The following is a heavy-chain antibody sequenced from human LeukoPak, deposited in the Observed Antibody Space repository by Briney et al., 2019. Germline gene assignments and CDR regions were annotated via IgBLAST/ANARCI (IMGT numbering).Heavy chain of an antibody. CDR2: INPNSGGT. CDR3: ARGGYGSGSYYRY. D-gene: IGHD3-10*01. V-gene: IGHV1-2*02. CDR1: GYTFTAYH. J-gene: IGHJ4*02. Sequence: GASVKVSCKASGYTFTAYHIHWVRQAPGQGLEWMGWINPNSGGTNYAQKFQGRVTMTRDTSISTAYMELSRLTSDDTAVYHCARGGYGSGSYYRYWGQGALVTVSS.